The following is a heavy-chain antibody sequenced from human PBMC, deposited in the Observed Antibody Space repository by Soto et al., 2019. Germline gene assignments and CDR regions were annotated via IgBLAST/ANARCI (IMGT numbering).Heavy chain of an antibody. D-gene: IGHD5-12*01. CDR3: ARDLGSGYDSDAFDI. V-gene: IGHV3-21*01. Sequence: GGSLRLSCAASGFTFSSYSMNWVRQAPGKGLGWVSSISSSSSYIYYADSVKGRFTISRDNAKNSLYLQMNSLRAEDTAVYYCARDLGSGYDSDAFDIWGQGTMVTVSS. J-gene: IGHJ3*02. CDR1: GFTFSSYS. CDR2: ISSSSSYI.